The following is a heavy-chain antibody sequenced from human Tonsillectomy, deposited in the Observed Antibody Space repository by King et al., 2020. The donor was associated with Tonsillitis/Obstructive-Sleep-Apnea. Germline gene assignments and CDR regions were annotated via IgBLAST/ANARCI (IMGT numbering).Heavy chain of an antibody. J-gene: IGHJ3*02. Sequence: QLVQSGAEVKKPGASVKVSCKASGYTFTNYYMHWVRQAPGQGLEWMGIINPRGGSTSYAQKFQGRVTMTRDTSTSTVYMELSSLRSEDTAVYYCARNRRADAFDIWGQGTMVTVSS. CDR2: INPRGGST. CDR1: GYTFTNYY. D-gene: IGHD1-14*01. CDR3: ARNRRADAFDI. V-gene: IGHV1-46*01.